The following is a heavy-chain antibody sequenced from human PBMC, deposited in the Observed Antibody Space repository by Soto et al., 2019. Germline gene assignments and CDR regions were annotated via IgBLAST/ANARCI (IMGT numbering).Heavy chain of an antibody. J-gene: IGHJ4*02. CDR2: INHSGST. CDR1: GGSFSGYY. D-gene: IGHD2-8*01. V-gene: IGHV4-34*01. Sequence: KPSETLSLTCAVYGGSFSGYYWSWIRQSPGKGLEWIGEINHSGSTNSNPSLKSRVAISVDTSKNQFSLKLRSVTAADTAVYYCARRFDNGGPDYWGQGALVTVSS. CDR3: ARRFDNGGPDY.